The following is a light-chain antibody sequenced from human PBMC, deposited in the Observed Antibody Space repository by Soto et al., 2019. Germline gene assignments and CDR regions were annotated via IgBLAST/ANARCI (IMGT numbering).Light chain of an antibody. J-gene: IGKJ1*01. V-gene: IGKV1-5*01. CDR3: QQYNSYWT. Sequence: DIQMTQSPSTLSASMGDTVTVTCRASQSISSWLAWYQQKPGKAPKLLIYDASSLESGVPSRFSGSGSGTEFTLTISSLQPDDFATYYCQQYNSYWTFGQGTKVDIK. CDR1: QSISSW. CDR2: DAS.